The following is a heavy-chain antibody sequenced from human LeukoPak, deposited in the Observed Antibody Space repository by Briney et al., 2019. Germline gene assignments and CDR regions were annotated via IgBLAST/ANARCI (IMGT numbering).Heavy chain of an antibody. Sequence: ASVKVSCKASGGTFSSYAISWVRQAPGQGLEWMGWISAYNGNTNYAQKLQGRVTMTTDTSTTTAYMELRSLRSDDTAVYYCARDLGYDSSGPNSYYYYGMDVWGQGTTVTVSS. CDR2: ISAYNGNT. CDR1: GGTFSSYA. CDR3: ARDLGYDSSGPNSYYYYGMDV. J-gene: IGHJ6*02. V-gene: IGHV1-18*01. D-gene: IGHD3-22*01.